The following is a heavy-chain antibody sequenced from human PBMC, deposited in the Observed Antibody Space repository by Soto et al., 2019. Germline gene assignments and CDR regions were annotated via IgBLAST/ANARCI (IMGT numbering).Heavy chain of an antibody. CDR3: AKQFTIFGVVIIDAFDI. CDR2: ISGSGGST. J-gene: IGHJ3*02. V-gene: IGHV3-23*01. CDR1: GFTFSSYA. Sequence: GGSLRLSCAASGFTFSSYAMSWVRQAPGKGLEWVSAISGSGGSTYYADSVKGRFTISRDNSKNTLYLQMNSLRAEDTAVYYCAKQFTIFGVVIIDAFDIWGQGTMVTVSS. D-gene: IGHD3-3*01.